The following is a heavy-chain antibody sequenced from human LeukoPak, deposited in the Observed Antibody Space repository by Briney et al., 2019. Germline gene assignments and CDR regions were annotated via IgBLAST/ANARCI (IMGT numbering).Heavy chain of an antibody. V-gene: IGHV4-59*01. CDR1: GVSITNYY. CDR2: IYYSGST. J-gene: IGHJ3*02. CDR3: ARGESGNHAGFFDI. D-gene: IGHD1-14*01. Sequence: SETLSLTCTVSGVSITNYYWTWIRQPPGKELEWIGFIYYSGSTNYSPSLKSRVTISVDTSKNQFSLKLSSVTAADTAVYYCARGESGNHAGFFDIWGQGTMVTVSS.